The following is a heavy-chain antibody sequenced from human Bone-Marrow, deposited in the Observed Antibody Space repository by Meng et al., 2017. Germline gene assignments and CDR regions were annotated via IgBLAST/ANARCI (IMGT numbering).Heavy chain of an antibody. V-gene: IGHV1-69*02. CDR2: IIPILGIA. Sequence: SVKVSCKASGGTFSSYTISWVRQAPGQGLEWMGRIIPILGIANYAQKFQGRVTITADKSTSTAYMELSSLRSEDTAVYYCASRYYDILTGYLYAFDIWGQGPMVTVSS. D-gene: IGHD3-9*01. J-gene: IGHJ3*02. CDR1: GGTFSSYT. CDR3: ASRYYDILTGYLYAFDI.